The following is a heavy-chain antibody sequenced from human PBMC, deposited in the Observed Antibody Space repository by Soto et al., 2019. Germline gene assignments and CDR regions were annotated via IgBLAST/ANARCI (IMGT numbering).Heavy chain of an antibody. CDR3: ATDNYYDFWSGYRGDAFDI. Sequence: QVQLVESGGGVVQPGRSLRLSCAASGFTFSSYGMHWVRQAPGKGLEWVAVISYDGSNKYYADSVKGRFTISRDNSKTTLYMQMNSLRVEDTAVYYCATDNYYDFWSGYRGDAFDIWGPGTMVTVSS. CDR1: GFTFSSYG. CDR2: ISYDGSNK. D-gene: IGHD3-3*01. J-gene: IGHJ3*02. V-gene: IGHV3-30*03.